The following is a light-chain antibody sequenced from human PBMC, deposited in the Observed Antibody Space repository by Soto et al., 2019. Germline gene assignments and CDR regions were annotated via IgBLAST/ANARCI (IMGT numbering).Light chain of an antibody. CDR1: SANIGAAYN. V-gene: IGLV1-40*01. CDR2: GNN. CDR3: QSYDSSLSGYV. Sequence: QSVLTQPPSVSGAPGQRVTISCTGSSANIGAAYNVDWYQQLPGTAPKLLIYGNNNRPSGVPARFSDSKSGTSASLAIAGLQAEEEGDYSCQSYDSSLSGYVFGTGTKVTGL. J-gene: IGLJ1*01.